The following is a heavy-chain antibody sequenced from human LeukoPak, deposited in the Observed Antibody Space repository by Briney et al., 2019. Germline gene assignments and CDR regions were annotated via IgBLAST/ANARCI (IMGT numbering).Heavy chain of an antibody. D-gene: IGHD4-17*01. CDR2: IYHSGTT. J-gene: IGHJ4*02. CDR1: GASLSSHY. CDR3: AAEYEYGDHDY. Sequence: SETLSLTCTVSGASLSSHYWYWTRQSPGKGLEWIGYIYHSGTTICNPSLTSRVTISADTSKSQFSLTVSSVTAADTAVYYCAAEYEYGDHDYWGQRTLGSASS. V-gene: IGHV4-59*11.